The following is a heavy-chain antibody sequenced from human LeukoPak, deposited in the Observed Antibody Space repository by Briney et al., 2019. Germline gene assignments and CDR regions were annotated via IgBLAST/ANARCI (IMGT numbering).Heavy chain of an antibody. CDR1: GFTFSSYG. V-gene: IGHV3-33*01. J-gene: IGHJ4*02. Sequence: GGSLRLSCAASGFTFSSYGMHWVRQAPGKGLEWVAVIWYDGSNKYYADSVKGRFTISRDNSKNTLYLQMNSLRAEDTAVYYCARLAPRKWPLEWELRPGKVISDYWGQGTLVTVSS. CDR2: IWYDGSNK. CDR3: ARLAPRKWPLEWELRPGKVISDY. D-gene: IGHD1-26*01.